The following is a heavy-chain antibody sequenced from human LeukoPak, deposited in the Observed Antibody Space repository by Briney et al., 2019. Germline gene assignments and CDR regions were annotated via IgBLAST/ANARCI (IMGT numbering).Heavy chain of an antibody. D-gene: IGHD3-22*01. CDR3: ATGLYCYDSSGYLRPRYYYYMDV. CDR2: IIPIFGTA. J-gene: IGHJ6*03. V-gene: IGHV1-69*13. Sequence: SVKVSCKASGGTFSSYAISWVRQAPGQGLEWMGGIIPIFGTANYAQKFQGRVTITADESTSTAYMELSSLRSEDTAVYYCATGLYCYDSSGYLRPRYYYYMDVWGKGTTVTISS. CDR1: GGTFSSYA.